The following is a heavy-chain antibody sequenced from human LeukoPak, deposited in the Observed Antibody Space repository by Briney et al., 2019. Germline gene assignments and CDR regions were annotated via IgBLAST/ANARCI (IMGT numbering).Heavy chain of an antibody. J-gene: IGHJ3*02. Sequence: GGSLRLSCAASGFTVSSNYMSWVRQAPGKGLEWVSVIYSGGSTYYADSVRGRFTISRDNSKNTLYLQMNSLRAEDTAVYYCASRSYKFVWGSDAFDIWGQGTMVTVSS. CDR1: GFTVSSNY. D-gene: IGHD3-16*01. CDR2: IYSGGST. CDR3: ASRSYKFVWGSDAFDI. V-gene: IGHV3-66*01.